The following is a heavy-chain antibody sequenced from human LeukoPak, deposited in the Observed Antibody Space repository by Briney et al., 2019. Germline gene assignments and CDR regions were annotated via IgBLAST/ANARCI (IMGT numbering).Heavy chain of an antibody. J-gene: IGHJ3*02. Sequence: GGSLRLSCAASGFTFSSYGMHWVRQAPGKGLEWVAVIWYDGSNKYYADSVKGRFTISRDNSKNTLYLQMNSLRAEDTAVYYCARYCSGGSCTQQGAFDIWGQGTMVTVAS. D-gene: IGHD2-15*01. CDR2: IWYDGSNK. CDR1: GFTFSSYG. V-gene: IGHV3-33*01. CDR3: ARYCSGGSCTQQGAFDI.